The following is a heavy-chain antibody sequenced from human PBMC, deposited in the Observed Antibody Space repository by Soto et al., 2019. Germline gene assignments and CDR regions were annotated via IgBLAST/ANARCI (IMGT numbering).Heavy chain of an antibody. V-gene: IGHV3-21*01. CDR2: ITSRGSYR. D-gene: IGHD3-10*01. CDR3: ARDTISTPYFHY. Sequence: GGSLRLSCEASGFTFSSYVMNWVRQAPGKGLEWVASITSRGSYRYYADSVKGRFTISRDNAKNSLDLQMNSLRAEDTAVYYCARDTISTPYFHYWGQGTLVTVSS. CDR1: GFTFSSYV. J-gene: IGHJ4*02.